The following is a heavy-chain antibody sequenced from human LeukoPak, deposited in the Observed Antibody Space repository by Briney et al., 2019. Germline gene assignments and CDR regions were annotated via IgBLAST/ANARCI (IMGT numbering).Heavy chain of an antibody. CDR2: ISGSGDNT. CDR1: GFTFSSYA. Sequence: GGSVRLSCAASGFTFSSYAMSWVRQPPGKGLEWVSGISGSGDNTYYADSVKGRFTISRDNSKKTLYLHLNSLRVEDAAVYYCAKDGYSSIPGFHFEYWGQGTPVTVSS. V-gene: IGHV3-23*01. CDR3: AKDGYSSIPGFHFEY. D-gene: IGHD6-13*01. J-gene: IGHJ4*02.